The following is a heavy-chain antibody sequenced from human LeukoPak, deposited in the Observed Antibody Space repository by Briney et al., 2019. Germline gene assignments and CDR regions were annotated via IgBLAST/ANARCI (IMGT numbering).Heavy chain of an antibody. CDR2: ISGSGGST. CDR1: GGTFSSYA. D-gene: IGHD6-13*01. V-gene: IGHV3-23*01. CDR3: AKGGGSSRFDP. Sequence: GASVKVSCKASGGTFSSYAISWVRQAPGKGLEWVSAISGSGGSTYYADSVKGRFTISRDNSKNTLYLQMNSLRAEDTAVYYCAKGGGSSRFDPWGQGTLVTVSS. J-gene: IGHJ5*02.